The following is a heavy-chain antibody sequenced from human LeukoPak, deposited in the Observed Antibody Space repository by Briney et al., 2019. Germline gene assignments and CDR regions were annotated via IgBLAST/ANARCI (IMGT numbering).Heavy chain of an antibody. CDR1: GFTISSDE. Sequence: GGSLRLSCAASGFTISSDEMNWARQAPGKGLEWVLHISSGGGAIYYADSVKGRFSISRDTAKNSLYLQMNSLRAEDTAIYYCARGGSSRSLAHWGQGTLVTVSS. J-gene: IGHJ4*02. D-gene: IGHD2-15*01. CDR2: ISSGGGAI. V-gene: IGHV3-48*03. CDR3: ARGGSSRSLAH.